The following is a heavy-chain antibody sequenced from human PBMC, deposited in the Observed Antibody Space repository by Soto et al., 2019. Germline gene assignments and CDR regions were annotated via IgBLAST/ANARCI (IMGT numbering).Heavy chain of an antibody. CDR1: GFTFSIFA. Sequence: GGSLRLSCAASGFTFSIFAMGWVRQSPGKGLEWVSTISGSGGSTYYADAVKGRFTVSRDNSMGTLYLQMKSLRVEDTAIYYCAKEVSLGSTVDLGYWGQGALVTVSS. J-gene: IGHJ4*02. CDR2: ISGSGGST. V-gene: IGHV3-23*01. D-gene: IGHD7-27*01. CDR3: AKEVSLGSTVDLGY.